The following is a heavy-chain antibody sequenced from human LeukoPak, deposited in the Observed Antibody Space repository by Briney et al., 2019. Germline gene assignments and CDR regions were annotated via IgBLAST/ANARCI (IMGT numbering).Heavy chain of an antibody. CDR3: ARDRAYRYSTVWDFDY. CDR1: GGTFSSYD. D-gene: IGHD6-19*01. J-gene: IGHJ4*02. CDR2: ISAYNGNT. Sequence: ASVKVSCKASGGTFSSYDISWVRQAPGQGLEWMGWISAYNGNTNYAQKLQGRVTMTTDTSTSTAYLELRSLRSDDTAVYYCARDRAYRYSTVWDFDYWGQGTLVTVSS. V-gene: IGHV1-18*01.